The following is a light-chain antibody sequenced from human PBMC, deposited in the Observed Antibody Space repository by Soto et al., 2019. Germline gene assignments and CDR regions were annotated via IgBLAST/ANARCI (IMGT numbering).Light chain of an antibody. CDR2: KAS. J-gene: IGKJ1*01. Sequence: DIKMSQSPSTLSASVGDRVTITCRASQTISSWLAWYQQKPGKAPKPLIYKASTLKSGVPSRFSGSGSGTEFTLTISSLQPDDFATYYCQHYNSYSEAFGQGTKVDNK. V-gene: IGKV1-5*03. CDR3: QHYNSYSEA. CDR1: QTISSW.